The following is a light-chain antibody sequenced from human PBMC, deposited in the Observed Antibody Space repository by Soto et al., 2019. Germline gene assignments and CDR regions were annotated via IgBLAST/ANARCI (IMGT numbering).Light chain of an antibody. CDR3: SSYTGSVFV. CDR1: SSDTGDYNY. Sequence: QSALTQPASVSGSPGQSITISCTGTSSDTGDYNYVSWYQQHPGKAPKLMIYDVANRPSGVSNRFSGSKSGNTASLTISGLQAEDEADYYCSSYTGSVFVFGTGTKLTVL. V-gene: IGLV2-14*03. CDR2: DVA. J-gene: IGLJ1*01.